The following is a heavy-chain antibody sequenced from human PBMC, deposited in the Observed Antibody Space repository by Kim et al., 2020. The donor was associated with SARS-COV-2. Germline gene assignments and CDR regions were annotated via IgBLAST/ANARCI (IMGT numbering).Heavy chain of an antibody. Sequence: RFTISRDNAKSSLYLQMNSLRAEDTAVYYCARILRDFDWPHYYYYYGMDVWGQGTTVTVSS. V-gene: IGHV3-11*06. J-gene: IGHJ6*02. D-gene: IGHD3-9*01. CDR3: ARILRDFDWPHYYYYYGMDV.